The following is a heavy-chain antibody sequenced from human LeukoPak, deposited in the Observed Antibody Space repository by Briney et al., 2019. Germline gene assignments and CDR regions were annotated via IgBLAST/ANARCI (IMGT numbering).Heavy chain of an antibody. V-gene: IGHV3-48*03. Sequence: GGSLRLSCAASGFTFNSYEMNWVRQAPGKGLEWVAYINSRASTIYYADSVKGRFTISRDNAKNSLYLQMNSLRAEDTAVYYCAREKGNYDGYYNYYMDVWGKGTTVTVSS. CDR1: GFTFNSYE. D-gene: IGHD4-11*01. J-gene: IGHJ6*03. CDR3: AREKGNYDGYYNYYMDV. CDR2: INSRASTI.